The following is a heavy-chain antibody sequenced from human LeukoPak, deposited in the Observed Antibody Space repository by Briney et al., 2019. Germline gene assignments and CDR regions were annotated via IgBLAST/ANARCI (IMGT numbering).Heavy chain of an antibody. V-gene: IGHV4-34*01. CDR2: INHSGST. CDR1: GGSFSGYY. J-gene: IGHJ4*02. CDR3: ARRRYCSSTSCYLSSFASFDY. Sequence: SETLSLTCAVYGGSFSGYYWSWIRQPPGKGLEWIGEINHSGSTNYNPSLKSRVTISVDTSKNQFSLKLSSVTASDTAVYYCARRRYCSSTSCYLSSFASFDYWGQGTLVTVSS. D-gene: IGHD2-2*01.